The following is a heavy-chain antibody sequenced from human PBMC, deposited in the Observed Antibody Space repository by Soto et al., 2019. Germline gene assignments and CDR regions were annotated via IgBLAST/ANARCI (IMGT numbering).Heavy chain of an antibody. CDR3: AHPEYYYDSSGILAHCFDP. J-gene: IGHJ5*02. Sequence: SGPTLVNPTQTPTLTCTFSGFSLSTSGVGVGWIRQPPGKALEWLALIYWDDDKRYSPSLKSRLTITKDTSKNQVVLTMTNMDPVDTATYYCAHPEYYYDSSGILAHCFDPWGQGTLVTVSS. V-gene: IGHV2-5*02. CDR1: GFSLSTSGVG. D-gene: IGHD3-22*01. CDR2: IYWDDDK.